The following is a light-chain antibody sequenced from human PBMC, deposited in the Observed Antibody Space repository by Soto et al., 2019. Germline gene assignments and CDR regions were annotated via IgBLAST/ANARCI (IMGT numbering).Light chain of an antibody. CDR1: QSVSSSY. CDR2: GAS. V-gene: IGKV3-20*01. CDR3: QQYVGSPPYP. J-gene: IGKJ2*01. Sequence: EIVLTQSPGTLSLSPGERATLSCRASQSVSSSYLAWYQQKPGQAPRLLIYGASSRATGIPDRFSGSGSGKDFPLTITRLELEDFAVYYCQQYVGSPPYPLGQGPSWRSN.